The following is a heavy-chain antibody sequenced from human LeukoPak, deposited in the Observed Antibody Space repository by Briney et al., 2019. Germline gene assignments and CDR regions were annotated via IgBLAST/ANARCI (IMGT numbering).Heavy chain of an antibody. V-gene: IGHV3-11*04. CDR1: GFIFGDYY. Sequence: SGGSLRLSCAASGFIFGDYYMIWIRQAPGKRLEWVSYIGSSGSTIYYADSVKGRFTISRDNAKNSLYLQMNSLRAEDTALYYCVRMNYVSSGWGAPFDHWGQGTLVTVSS. D-gene: IGHD1-7*01. CDR3: VRMNYVSSGWGAPFDH. CDR2: IGSSGSTI. J-gene: IGHJ4*02.